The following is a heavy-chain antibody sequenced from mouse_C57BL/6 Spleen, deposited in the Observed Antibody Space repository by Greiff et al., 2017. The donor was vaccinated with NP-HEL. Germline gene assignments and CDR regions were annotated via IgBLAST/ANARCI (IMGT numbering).Heavy chain of an antibody. Sequence: EVKLMESGGGLVKPGGSLKLSCAASGFTFSDYGMHWVRQAPEKGLEWVAYISSGSSTIYYADTVKGRFTISRDNAKNTLFLQMTSLRSEDTAMYYCARRHYGSRYYAMDYWGQGTSVTVSS. CDR3: ARRHYGSRYYAMDY. J-gene: IGHJ4*01. V-gene: IGHV5-17*01. CDR2: ISSGSSTI. D-gene: IGHD1-1*01. CDR1: GFTFSDYG.